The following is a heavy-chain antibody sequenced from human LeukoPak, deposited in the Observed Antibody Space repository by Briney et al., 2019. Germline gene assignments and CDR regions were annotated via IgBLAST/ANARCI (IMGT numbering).Heavy chain of an antibody. CDR2: ISSSGSTI. V-gene: IGHV3-11*04. CDR1: GFTFSDYY. D-gene: IGHD3-22*01. CDR3: ARVYYYDSSGYPPPPDY. Sequence: GGSLRLSCAASGFTFSDYYMSWIRQAPGKGLKWVSYISSSGSTIYYADSVKGRFTTSRDNAKNSLYLQMNSLRAEDTAVYYCARVYYYDSSGYPPPPDYWGQGTLLTVSS. J-gene: IGHJ4*02.